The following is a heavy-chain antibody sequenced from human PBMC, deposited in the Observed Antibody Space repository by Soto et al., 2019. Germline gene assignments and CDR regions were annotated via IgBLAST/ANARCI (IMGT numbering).Heavy chain of an antibody. D-gene: IGHD5-18*01. CDR3: ARVGWDPGYSYGYAFDY. J-gene: IGHJ4*02. CDR2: INPSGGST. CDR1: GYTFTSYY. V-gene: IGHV1-46*01. Sequence: QVQLVQSGAEVKKPGASVKVSCKASGYTFTSYYMHWVRQAPGQGLEWMGIINPSGGSTSYAQKFQGRVTMTRDTSTSTVYMELSSLRSEDTAVYYCARVGWDPGYSYGYAFDYWGQGTLVTVSS.